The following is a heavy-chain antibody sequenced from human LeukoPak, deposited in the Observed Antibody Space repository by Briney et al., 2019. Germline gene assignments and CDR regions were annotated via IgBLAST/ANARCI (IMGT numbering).Heavy chain of an antibody. Sequence: GGSLRLSCAASGFTFSSYGMNWVRQAPGKGLEWLSYITSNSDTIYYADSVKGRFTISRDNAKNSLYLQMNSLRAEDTAVYYCARVGAITIFGVVDTYYFDCWGQGTLVTVSS. V-gene: IGHV3-48*01. CDR1: GFTFSSYG. J-gene: IGHJ4*02. CDR2: ITSNSDTI. D-gene: IGHD3-3*01. CDR3: ARVGAITIFGVVDTYYFDC.